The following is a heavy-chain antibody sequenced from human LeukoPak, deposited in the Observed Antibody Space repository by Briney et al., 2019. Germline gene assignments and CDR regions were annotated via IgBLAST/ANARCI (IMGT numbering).Heavy chain of an antibody. J-gene: IGHJ5*02. V-gene: IGHV4-34*01. CDR3: ASHYSSGSYRYTGSFDP. CDR2: INHSGTT. CDR1: GGSFSYYY. D-gene: IGHD3-16*02. Sequence: SETLSLTCAVYGGSFSYYYWSWIRQPPGKGLEWIGEINHSGTTNYSPSLKSRVSISVDTSKNQFSLKLNSVTAADAAMYYCASHYSSGSYRYTGSFDPWGQGMLVNVSS.